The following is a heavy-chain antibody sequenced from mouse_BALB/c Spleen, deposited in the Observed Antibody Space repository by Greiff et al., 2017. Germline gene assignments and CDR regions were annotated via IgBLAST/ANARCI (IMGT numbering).Heavy chain of an antibody. CDR3: ARDDYYGSYWYFDV. CDR1: GFSLTSYG. V-gene: IGHV2-9*02. Sequence: VKVVESGPGLVAPSQSLSITCTVSGFSLTSYGVHWVRQPPGKGLEWLGVIWAGGSTNYNSALMSRLSISKDNSKSQVFLKMNSLQTDDTAMYYCARDDYYGSYWYFDVWGAGTTVTVSS. CDR2: IWAGGST. D-gene: IGHD1-1*01. J-gene: IGHJ1*01.